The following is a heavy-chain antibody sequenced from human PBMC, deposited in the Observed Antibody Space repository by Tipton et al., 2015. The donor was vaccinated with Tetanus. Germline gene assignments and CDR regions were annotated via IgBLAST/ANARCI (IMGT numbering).Heavy chain of an antibody. V-gene: IGHV5-51*01. J-gene: IGHJ4*02. CDR1: GYSFTSHW. CDR3: ARMYSTSSPFDH. Sequence: EVQLVQSGADVKKPGESLKISCKASGYSFTSHWIGWVRQMPGKGLEWMGMIFPDDSDTRYSPSFQGHVTFSVDKSTSTVYLQWSGLKASDPAMYFCARMYSTSSPFDHWGQGTLVAVSS. D-gene: IGHD6-6*01. CDR2: IFPDDSDT.